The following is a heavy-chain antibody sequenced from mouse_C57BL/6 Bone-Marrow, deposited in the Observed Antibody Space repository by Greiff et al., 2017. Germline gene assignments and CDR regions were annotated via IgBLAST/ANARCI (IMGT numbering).Heavy chain of an antibody. V-gene: IGHV1-50*01. J-gene: IGHJ3*01. D-gene: IGHD2-4*01. CDR2: IDPSDSYT. Sequence: QVQLQQPGAELVKPGASVKLSCKASGYTFTSYWMQWVKPRPGQGLEWIGEIDPSDSYTNYNQKFKGKATLTVDTSSSTAYMQLSSLTSEDSAVYYCARRIYYEYDWFAYWGQGTLVTVSA. CDR3: ARRIYYEYDWFAY. CDR1: GYTFTSYW.